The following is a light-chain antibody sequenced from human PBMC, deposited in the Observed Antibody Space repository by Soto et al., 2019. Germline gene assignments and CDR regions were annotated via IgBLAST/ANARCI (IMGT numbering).Light chain of an antibody. CDR1: SSDVGGYNY. J-gene: IGLJ2*01. CDR3: SSYAGSSTWV. V-gene: IGLV2-8*01. Sequence: QSAPTQPPSASGSPGQSATISCTGTSSDVGGYNYVSWYQQYPGKAPQLMIYEVSKRPSGVPGLFSGSKSGNTASLPVSGLQAEDEGDYYCSSYAGSSTWVFGGGTQLTVL. CDR2: EVS.